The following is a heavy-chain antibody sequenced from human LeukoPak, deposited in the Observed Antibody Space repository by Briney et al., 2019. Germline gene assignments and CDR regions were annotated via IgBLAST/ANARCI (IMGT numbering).Heavy chain of an antibody. CDR3: ARDQQNGYSSGWSFDS. J-gene: IGHJ5*01. CDR1: EFTVTTNY. V-gene: IGHV3-53*05. D-gene: IGHD6-19*01. CDR2: IYPGGAV. Sequence: PGGSLRLSCAASEFTVTTNYMSWVRQAPGKGLQWVSVIYPGGAVYYADSVKGRFTISRDNSKNTLYLQMNSLRPEDTAVYYCARDQQNGYSSGWSFDSWGQGTLVTVSS.